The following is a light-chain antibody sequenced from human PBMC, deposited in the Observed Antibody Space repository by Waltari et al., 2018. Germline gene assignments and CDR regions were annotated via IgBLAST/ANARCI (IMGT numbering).Light chain of an antibody. CDR1: SGSLSTTSY. V-gene: IGLV8-61*01. CDR3: ALYMGSGIWV. J-gene: IGLJ3*02. Sequence: QTVVTQEPSLSVTLTCALSSGSLSTTSYATWYQQTPGQAPRTLVYKANARSSGVPDRFSGSILGNTAALTITGAQADDESDYYCALYMGSGIWVFGGGTRLTVL. CDR2: KAN.